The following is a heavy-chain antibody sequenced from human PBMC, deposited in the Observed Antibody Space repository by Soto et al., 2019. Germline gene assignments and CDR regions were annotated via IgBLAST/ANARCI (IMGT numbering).Heavy chain of an antibody. CDR1: GGSISSYY. V-gene: IGHV4-59*01. CDR2: IYYSGST. J-gene: IGHJ6*03. Sequence: SETLSLTCTVSGGSISSYYWSWIRQPPGKGLEWIGYIYYSGSTNYNPSLKSRVTISVDTSKNQFSLKLSSVTAADTAVYYCARGGCSGCSCYPPSRYYYYYMDVWGKGTTVTVSS. D-gene: IGHD2-15*01. CDR3: ARGGCSGCSCYPPSRYYYYYMDV.